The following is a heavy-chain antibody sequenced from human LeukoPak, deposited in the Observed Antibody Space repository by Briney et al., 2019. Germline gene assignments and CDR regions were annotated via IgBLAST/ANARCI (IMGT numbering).Heavy chain of an antibody. CDR3: RAAGSPPHDAFDI. D-gene: IGHD6-13*01. Sequence: SETLSLTCAVYGGSFSGYYWSWIRQPPGKGLEWIGEINHSGSTNYNPSLKSRVTISVDTSKNQFSLKLSSVTAAATAVYYCRAAGSPPHDAFDIWGQGTMVTVSS. V-gene: IGHV4-34*01. CDR1: GGSFSGYY. CDR2: INHSGST. J-gene: IGHJ3*02.